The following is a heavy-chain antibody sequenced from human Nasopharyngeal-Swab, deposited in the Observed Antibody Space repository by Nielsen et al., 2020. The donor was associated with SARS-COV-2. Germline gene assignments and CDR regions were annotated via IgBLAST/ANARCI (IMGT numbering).Heavy chain of an antibody. CDR3: ARGDISAV. V-gene: IGHV3-30*03. CDR2: ISYDGSNK. D-gene: IGHD2-15*01. Sequence: VRQAPGKGLEWVAVISYDGSNKYYADPVKGRFTISRDNSKNTLYLQMNSLRAEDTAVYYCARGDISAVWGKGTTVTVSS. J-gene: IGHJ6*04.